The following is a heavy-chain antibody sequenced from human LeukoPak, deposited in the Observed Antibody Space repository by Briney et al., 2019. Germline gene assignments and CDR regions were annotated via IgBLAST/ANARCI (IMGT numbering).Heavy chain of an antibody. CDR2: INPKSGDT. Sequence: ASVKVSCKASGHIYYFHWVRQAPGQGLEWMGWINPKSGDTNYAQKFQGRVTMTRDTSINTAYMELNSLRSDDTAVYYCARYDSVSFGAFDLWGQGTMVTVSS. CDR1: GHIYY. J-gene: IGHJ3*01. CDR3: ARYDSVSFGAFDL. V-gene: IGHV1-2*02. D-gene: IGHD3-3*01.